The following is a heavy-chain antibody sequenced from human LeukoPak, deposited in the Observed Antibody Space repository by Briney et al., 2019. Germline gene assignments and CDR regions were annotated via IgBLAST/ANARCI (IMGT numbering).Heavy chain of an antibody. J-gene: IGHJ4*02. D-gene: IGHD2-8*01. CDR3: ARGVYLGNGYYFDY. CDR2: IYTSGST. V-gene: IGHV4-4*07. CDR1: GGSLSSYY. Sequence: SETLSLTCTVSGGSLSSYYWNWLRQPAGKGLEWIGHIYTSGSTNYNSSLKSRVTMSVDTSKNQFSVKLNSVIAADTAMYYCARGVYLGNGYYFDYWGQGTLVTVSS.